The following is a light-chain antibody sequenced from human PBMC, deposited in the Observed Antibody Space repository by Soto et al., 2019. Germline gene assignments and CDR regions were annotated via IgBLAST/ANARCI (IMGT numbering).Light chain of an antibody. V-gene: IGLV1-51*01. Sequence: QSVLTQPPSVSAAPGQTVTISCSGSSANIGSNYVSWYQHLPGSAPKLVIYDSDKRPSEIPDRFSGSKSVTSATLDITGLQTGDEADYYCGAWDGSLSVVLFGGGTKLTVL. CDR3: GAWDGSLSVVL. CDR1: SANIGSNY. J-gene: IGLJ2*01. CDR2: DSD.